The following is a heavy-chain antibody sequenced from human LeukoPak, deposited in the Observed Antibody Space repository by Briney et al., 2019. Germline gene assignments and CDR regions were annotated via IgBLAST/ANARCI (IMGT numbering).Heavy chain of an antibody. J-gene: IGHJ4*02. CDR3: AREAAAGDFDY. V-gene: IGHV3-11*06. CDR1: GFTFSDCY. Sequence: GGSLRLSCVASGFTFSDCYMSWIRQAPGKGLEWVSSISSSSSYIYYADSVKGRFTISRDNAKNSLYLQMNSLRAEDTAVYYCAREAAAGDFDYWGQGTLVTVSS. CDR2: ISSSSSYI. D-gene: IGHD6-13*01.